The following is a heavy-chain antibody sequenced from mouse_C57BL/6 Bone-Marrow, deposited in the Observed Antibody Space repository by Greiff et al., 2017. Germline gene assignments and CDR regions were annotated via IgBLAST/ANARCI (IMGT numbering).Heavy chain of an antibody. CDR2: IRLKSDNYAT. Sequence: DVKLQESGGGLVQPGGSMKLSCVATGFTFSNYWMNWVRQSPEKGLEWVAQIRLKSDNYATHYAESVKGRFTTARDDSKSSVYLQMNNLRAEDTGIYYCTEGLLNWGQGTTLTVSS. J-gene: IGHJ2*01. V-gene: IGHV6-3*01. D-gene: IGHD3-3*01. CDR3: TEGLLN. CDR1: GFTFSNYW.